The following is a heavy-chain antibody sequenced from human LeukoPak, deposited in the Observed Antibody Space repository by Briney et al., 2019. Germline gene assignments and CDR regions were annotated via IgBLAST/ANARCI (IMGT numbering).Heavy chain of an antibody. J-gene: IGHJ4*02. V-gene: IGHV4-34*01. CDR2: INHSGST. CDR1: GGSFSGYY. D-gene: IGHD5-24*01. CDR3: AGGDGYNYDTIDY. Sequence: SETLSLTCAVYGGSFSGYYWSWIRQPPGKGLEWIGEINHSGSTNYNPSLKSRVTISVDTSKNQFSLQLSSVTAADTAVYYCAGGDGYNYDTIDYWGQGTLVTVSS.